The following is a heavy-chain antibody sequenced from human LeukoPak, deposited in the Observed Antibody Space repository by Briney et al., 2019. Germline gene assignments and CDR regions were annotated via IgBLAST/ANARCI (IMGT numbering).Heavy chain of an antibody. CDR3: AKVGGIVVVTNDAFDI. J-gene: IGHJ3*02. D-gene: IGHD3-22*01. CDR1: GFTFSSYG. Sequence: GGSLRLSCAASGFTFSSYGMHWVRQAPGKGLEWVAAISYDGSNKYYADSVKGRFTISRDNSKNTLYLQMNSLRAEDTAVYYCAKVGGIVVVTNDAFDIWGQGTMVTVSS. CDR2: ISYDGSNK. V-gene: IGHV3-30*18.